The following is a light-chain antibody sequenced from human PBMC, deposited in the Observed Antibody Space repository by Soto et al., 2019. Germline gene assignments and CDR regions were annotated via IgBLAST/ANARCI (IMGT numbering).Light chain of an antibody. Sequence: QSVLTQPASVSGSPGQSITISCAGTSSDVGSHPLVSWYQQHPGKAPKLMISEDTKRPSGVSNRFSGSKSGNMASLTISGLQAEDEANYYCCAFTSAGTGVFGGGTKLTVL. J-gene: IGLJ3*02. V-gene: IGLV2-23*01. CDR1: SSDVGSHPL. CDR2: EDT. CDR3: CAFTSAGTGV.